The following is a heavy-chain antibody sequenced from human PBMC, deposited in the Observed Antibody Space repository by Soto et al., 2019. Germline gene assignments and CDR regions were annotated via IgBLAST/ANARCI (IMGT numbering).Heavy chain of an antibody. J-gene: IGHJ5*01. D-gene: IGHD2-21*01. V-gene: IGHV4-39*01. CDR2: VYLFGCT. CDR1: AVSIHNSHSF. CDR3: RRVVEGATRHTVPDS. Sequence: ETLSLTCTLSAVSIHNSHSFWAWIRKPPRKGLEFISSVYLFGCTHYDSFIKTLVTVSVDTTNNEYSLRMRSLPAAETAFYYCRRVVEGATRHTVPDSCGQGILVTVTS.